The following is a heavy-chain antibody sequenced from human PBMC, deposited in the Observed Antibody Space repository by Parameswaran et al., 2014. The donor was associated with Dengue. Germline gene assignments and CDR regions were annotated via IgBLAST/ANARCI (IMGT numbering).Heavy chain of an antibody. Sequence: WVRQAPGQRLEWMGWINAGNGNTKYSQKFQGRVTITRDTSASTAYMELSSLRSEDTAVYYCARGAVPAAIRWFDPVGQGTLVTVSS. CDR3: ARGAVPAAIRWFDP. CDR2: INAGNGNT. D-gene: IGHD2-2*01. J-gene: IGHJ5*02. V-gene: IGHV1-3*01.